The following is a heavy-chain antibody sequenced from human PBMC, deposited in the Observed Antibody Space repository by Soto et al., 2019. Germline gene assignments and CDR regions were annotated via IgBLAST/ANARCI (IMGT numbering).Heavy chain of an antibody. CDR3: ARDSSTTGYYGLDV. CDR2: IYSGGVT. Sequence: LRLSCAASGFTVKNYQMNWVRQAPGKGLEWVSVIYSGGVTYYPDSVKGRFTIIRDTSRNSVYLQMNSLRADDTAIYYCARDSSTTGYYGLDVWGQGTTVTVSS. CDR1: GFTVKNYQ. V-gene: IGHV3-53*01. J-gene: IGHJ6*02.